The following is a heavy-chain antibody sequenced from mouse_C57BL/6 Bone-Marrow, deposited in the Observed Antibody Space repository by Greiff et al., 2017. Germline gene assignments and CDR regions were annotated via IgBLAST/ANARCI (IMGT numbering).Heavy chain of an antibody. V-gene: IGHV14-4*01. Sequence: VQLKESGAELVRLGASVKLSCTASGFNIKDDYMHWVKQRPEQGLEWIGWIDPENGDTEYASKFQGKATITADTSSNTAYLQLSSLTSEDTAVYYCTTAVDYWGQGTTLTVSS. CDR1: GFNIKDDY. CDR3: TTAVDY. J-gene: IGHJ2*01. CDR2: IDPENGDT.